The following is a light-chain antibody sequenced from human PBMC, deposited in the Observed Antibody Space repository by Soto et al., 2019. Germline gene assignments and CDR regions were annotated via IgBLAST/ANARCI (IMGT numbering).Light chain of an antibody. CDR2: GAS. CDR3: QQYNNWPRT. Sequence: EIVLTQSPGTLSLSPGERATLSCRASQSVSSSNVAWYQQKPGQAPRLLIYGASTRATGIPARFSGSGSGTEFTLTISSLQSEDFAVYYCQQYNNWPRTFGQGTKVDI. J-gene: IGKJ1*01. CDR1: QSVSSSN. V-gene: IGKV3-15*01.